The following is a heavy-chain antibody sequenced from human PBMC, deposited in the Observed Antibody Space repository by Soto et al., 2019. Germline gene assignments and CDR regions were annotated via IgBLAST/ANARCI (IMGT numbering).Heavy chain of an antibody. Sequence: GASVKVSCKASGGTFSSYAISWVRQAPGQGLEWMGGIIPIFGTANYAQKFQGRVTITADESTSTAYMELSSLRSEDTAVYYCARHGEWPHYYYGMDVWGQGPTVTVSS. V-gene: IGHV1-69*13. D-gene: IGHD3-10*01. CDR2: IIPIFGTA. CDR1: GGTFSSYA. J-gene: IGHJ6*02. CDR3: ARHGEWPHYYYGMDV.